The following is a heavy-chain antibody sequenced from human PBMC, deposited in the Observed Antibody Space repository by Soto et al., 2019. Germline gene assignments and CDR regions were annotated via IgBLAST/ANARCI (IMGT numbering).Heavy chain of an antibody. Sequence: EVQLVESGGGLVQPGGSLKLSCAASGFSFSGYAMHWVRQASGKGLEWIGRIRSKANNYATAYTASVRGRFTISRDDSKNMAYLEMNDLKTEDTAVYFCTSPPIAVAGMFWYFDLWGRGTLVTVSS. J-gene: IGHJ2*01. CDR3: TSPPIAVAGMFWYFDL. CDR2: IRSKANNYAT. D-gene: IGHD6-19*01. V-gene: IGHV3-73*01. CDR1: GFSFSGYA.